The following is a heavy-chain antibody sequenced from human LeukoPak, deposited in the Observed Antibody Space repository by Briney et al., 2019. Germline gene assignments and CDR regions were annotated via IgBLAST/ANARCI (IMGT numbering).Heavy chain of an antibody. CDR1: GGSISSSSYY. V-gene: IGHV4-39*01. Sequence: SETLSLTCTVSGGSISSSSYYWGWIRQPPGKGLEWIGSIYYSGTTYYNPSLKSRVTISVDTSKNQFSLKLSSVTAADTAVYYCASSSRGDSGYSGYDYVGFDYWGQGTLVTVSS. J-gene: IGHJ4*02. CDR3: ASSSRGDSGYSGYDYVGFDY. CDR2: IYYSGTT. D-gene: IGHD5-12*01.